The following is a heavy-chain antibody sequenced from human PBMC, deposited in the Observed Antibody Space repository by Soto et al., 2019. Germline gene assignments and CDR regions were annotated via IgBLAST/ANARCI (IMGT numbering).Heavy chain of an antibody. CDR2: ISAYNGNT. D-gene: IGHD6-13*01. J-gene: IGHJ6*02. CDR1: GYTFTSYG. V-gene: IGHV1-18*01. CDR3: AREGYSSSWSIKYYYYGMDV. Sequence: GASVKVSCKASGYTFTSYGISWVRQAPGQGLEWMGWISAYNGNTNYAQKLQGRVTMTTDSSTSTAYMELRSLRSDDTAVYYCAREGYSSSWSIKYYYYGMDVWGQGTTVTVSS.